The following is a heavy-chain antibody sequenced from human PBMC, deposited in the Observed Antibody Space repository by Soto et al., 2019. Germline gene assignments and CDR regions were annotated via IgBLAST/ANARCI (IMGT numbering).Heavy chain of an antibody. J-gene: IGHJ4*02. CDR3: AKDKIAARPGGTTLFDY. CDR1: GFTFDDYA. V-gene: IGHV3-43*02. Sequence: VGSLRLSCAASGFTFDDYAMHWVRQAPGKGLEWVSLISGDGGSTYYADSVKGRFTISRDNSKNSLYLQMNSLRTEDTALYYCAKDKIAARPGGTTLFDYWGQGTLVTVSS. D-gene: IGHD6-6*01. CDR2: ISGDGGST.